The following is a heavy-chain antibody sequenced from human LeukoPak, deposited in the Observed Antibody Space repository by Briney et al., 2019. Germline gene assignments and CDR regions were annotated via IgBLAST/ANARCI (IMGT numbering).Heavy chain of an antibody. V-gene: IGHV3-23*01. Sequence: GGSLRLSCAASGFTFSSYAMSWVRQAPGKGLEWVSGISGSGGCTYYADSVKGRFTISRDKSKNTLYLEMNSLRADDTAVYYCAKDRTAVPGTALDIWGQGTMVTVSS. J-gene: IGHJ3*02. CDR3: AKDRTAVPGTALDI. CDR2: ISGSGGCT. CDR1: GFTFSSYA. D-gene: IGHD6-19*01.